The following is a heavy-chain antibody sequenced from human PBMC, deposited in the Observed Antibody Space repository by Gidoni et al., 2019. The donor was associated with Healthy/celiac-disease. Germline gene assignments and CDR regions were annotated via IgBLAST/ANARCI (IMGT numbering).Heavy chain of an antibody. CDR2: INPNSGGT. Sequence: QVQLVQSGAEVKKPGASVKVSCKASGYTFTGYYRHWVRQAPGQGLEWMGWINPNSGGTNYAQNLQGRVTMTRDTSISTAYMELSRLRSDDTAVYYCARLPCSSTSCYTKDYWGQGTLVTVSS. V-gene: IGHV1-2*02. CDR3: ARLPCSSTSCYTKDY. J-gene: IGHJ4*02. D-gene: IGHD2-2*02. CDR1: GYTFTGYY.